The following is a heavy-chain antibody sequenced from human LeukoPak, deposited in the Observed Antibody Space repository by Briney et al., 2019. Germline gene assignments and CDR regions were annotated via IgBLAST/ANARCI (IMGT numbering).Heavy chain of an antibody. CDR3: ARDIVVVVAAVEDGHYYYYMDV. CDR1: GFSFNNYA. CDR2: IKQDGSEK. Sequence: GKSLRLSCAASGFSFNNYAMYWVRQAPGKGLEWVANIKQDGSEKYYVDSVKGRFTISRDNAKNSLYLQMNSLRAEDTAVYYCARDIVVVVAAVEDGHYYYYMDVWGKGTTVTVSS. V-gene: IGHV3-7*01. J-gene: IGHJ6*03. D-gene: IGHD2-15*01.